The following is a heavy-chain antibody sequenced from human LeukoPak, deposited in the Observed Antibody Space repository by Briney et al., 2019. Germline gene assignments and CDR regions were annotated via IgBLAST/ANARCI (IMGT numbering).Heavy chain of an antibody. Sequence: SETLSLTCTVSGGSMSSYYWSWMRQPPGKGREGIGYVYYGWSTYYNPAHKSRVTISVDTSKNQFSLKLSLVTNAAAAVYCCGRGRDYHDSTGYYGWGQGTLVTVS. CDR2: VYYGWST. CDR1: GGSMSSYY. D-gene: IGHD3-22*01. J-gene: IGHJ4*02. CDR3: GRGRDYHDSTGYYG. V-gene: IGHV4-59*01.